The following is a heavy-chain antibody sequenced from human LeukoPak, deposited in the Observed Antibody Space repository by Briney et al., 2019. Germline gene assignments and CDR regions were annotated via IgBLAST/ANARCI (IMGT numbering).Heavy chain of an antibody. Sequence: ASVKVSCKASGYTVTVYFMHWVRQAPGQGLEWMGWINPNSGGTNYAQKFQGRVTMTRDTSISTAYMELSRLRSDDTAVYYCASSIVYCSSTSCYFNWGQGTLVTVSS. CDR1: GYTVTVYF. J-gene: IGHJ4*02. V-gene: IGHV1-2*02. D-gene: IGHD2-2*01. CDR3: ASSIVYCSSTSCYFN. CDR2: INPNSGGT.